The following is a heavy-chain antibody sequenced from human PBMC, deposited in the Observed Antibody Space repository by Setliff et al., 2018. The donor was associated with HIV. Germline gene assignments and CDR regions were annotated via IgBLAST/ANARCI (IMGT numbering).Heavy chain of an antibody. Sequence: PSETLSLTCTVSGGSITNTNYYWGWIRQPPGKGLEWIGAIYYSGNTYYNPSLKSRVTMSVDTSKNQFSLKLSSVTAADTAVYYCARGVASTLAHSTYYYYYMDVWDKGTTVTVSS. V-gene: IGHV4-39*07. D-gene: IGHD2-15*01. J-gene: IGHJ6*03. CDR1: GGSITNTNYY. CDR3: ARGVASTLAHSTYYYYYMDV. CDR2: IYYSGNT.